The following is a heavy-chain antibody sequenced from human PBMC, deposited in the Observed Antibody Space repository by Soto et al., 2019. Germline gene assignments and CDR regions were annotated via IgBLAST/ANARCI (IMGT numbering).Heavy chain of an antibody. CDR1: GGSISSGGYY. CDR2: IYYSGST. D-gene: IGHD3-3*01. J-gene: IGHJ4*02. CDR3: ARDRTPVRVVIDY. Sequence: TSETLSLTCTVSGGSISSGGYYWSWIRQHPGKGLEWIGYIYYSGSTYYNPSLKSRVTISVDTSKNQFSLKLSSVTAADTAVYYCARDRTPVRVVIDYWGQGTLVTVSS. V-gene: IGHV4-31*03.